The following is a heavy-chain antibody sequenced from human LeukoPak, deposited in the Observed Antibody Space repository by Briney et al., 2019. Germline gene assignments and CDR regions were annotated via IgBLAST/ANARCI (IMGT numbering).Heavy chain of an antibody. CDR3: ARDYDILTGYYTSFDY. CDR1: GFIFSDYG. V-gene: IGHV3-23*01. D-gene: IGHD3-9*01. Sequence: GGSLRLSCAASGFIFSDYGITWVRQAPGKGLEWVSGISGSGANTYFADSVKGRSTISRDNSKNTVYLQMDSLRAEDTAVYYCARDYDILTGYYTSFDYWGQGTLVTVSS. J-gene: IGHJ4*02. CDR2: ISGSGANT.